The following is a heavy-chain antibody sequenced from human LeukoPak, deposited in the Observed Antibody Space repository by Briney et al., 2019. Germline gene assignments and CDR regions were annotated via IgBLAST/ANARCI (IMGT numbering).Heavy chain of an antibody. CDR3: AKVIVGATRYYYYYGMDV. CDR1: GFTFSSYS. D-gene: IGHD1-26*01. CDR2: ISSSSSYI. J-gene: IGHJ6*02. Sequence: PGGSLRLSCAASGFTFSSYSMNWVCQAPGKGLEWVSSISSSSSYIYYADSVKGRFTISRDNAKNSLYLQMNSLRAEDTAVYYCAKVIVGATRYYYYYGMDVWGQGTTVTVSS. V-gene: IGHV3-21*04.